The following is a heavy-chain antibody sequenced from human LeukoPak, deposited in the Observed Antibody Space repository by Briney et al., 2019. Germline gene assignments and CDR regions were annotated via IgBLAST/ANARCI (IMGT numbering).Heavy chain of an antibody. J-gene: IGHJ4*02. CDR3: ARYAWSLGPAPGTPLFDY. Sequence: GGSLRLSCAASGFTFSTYVMHWVRQAPGKGLEWVALISYDGSDKYYAKSVKGRFTISRDNSNNILYLQMNSLRAEDTAVYYCARYAWSLGPAPGTPLFDYWGQGTLVTVSS. CDR1: GFTFSTYV. CDR2: ISYDGSDK. D-gene: IGHD6-13*01. V-gene: IGHV3-30-3*01.